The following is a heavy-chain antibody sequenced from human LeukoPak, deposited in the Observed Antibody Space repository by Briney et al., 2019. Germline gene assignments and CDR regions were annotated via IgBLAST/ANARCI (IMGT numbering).Heavy chain of an antibody. J-gene: IGHJ4*02. Sequence: PSETLSLTCTVSRGSISYFYWSWIRQPAGKGLEWIGRIYTSGSTNYNPSPKSRLTMSVDTSKNQFSLNLSSVTAADTATYYCARDRYGSGSYFSDYWGQGILVTVSS. CDR1: RGSISYFY. V-gene: IGHV4-4*07. CDR2: IYTSGST. CDR3: ARDRYGSGSYFSDY. D-gene: IGHD3-10*01.